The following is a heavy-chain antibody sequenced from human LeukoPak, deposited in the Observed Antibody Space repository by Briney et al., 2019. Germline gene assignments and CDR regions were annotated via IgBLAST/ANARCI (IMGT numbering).Heavy chain of an antibody. CDR1: GGSISSSSYY. D-gene: IGHD2-2*01. Sequence: SETLSLTCTVSGGSISSSSYYWGWIRQPPGKGLKWVGSIYYSGSTYYNPSLKSRVTISVDTSKNQFSLNLSSVTAADTAVYFCARGQLPLDYWGQGTLVTVSS. V-gene: IGHV4-39*07. J-gene: IGHJ4*02. CDR3: ARGQLPLDY. CDR2: IYYSGST.